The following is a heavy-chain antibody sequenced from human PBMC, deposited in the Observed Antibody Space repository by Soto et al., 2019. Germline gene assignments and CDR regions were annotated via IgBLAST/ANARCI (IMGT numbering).Heavy chain of an antibody. D-gene: IGHD5-12*01. V-gene: IGHV5-10-1*01. J-gene: IGHJ4*02. CDR3: ATLVEMATIDFDY. CDR2: IDPSDSYT. Sequence: GASLKISCKGSGYSFTSYWISWVRQMPGKGLEWMGRIDPSDSYTNYSPSFQGHVTISADKSISTAYLQWSSLKASDTALYYCATLVEMATIDFDYWGQGTLVTVSS. CDR1: GYSFTSYW.